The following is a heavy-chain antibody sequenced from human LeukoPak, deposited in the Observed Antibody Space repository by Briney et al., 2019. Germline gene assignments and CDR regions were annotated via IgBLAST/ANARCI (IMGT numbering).Heavy chain of an antibody. Sequence: PGGSQGLSCAASGFTFSTYGTHWVRQAPGKGLEWVAVIRYDGSSEYYADSVKGRFIISRDNSKNTLYLQMNSLRAEDTAVYYCAKDDGHTCHIDYWGQGTLVTVSS. CDR2: IRYDGSSE. J-gene: IGHJ4*02. CDR1: GFTFSTYG. CDR3: AKDDGHTCHIDY. V-gene: IGHV3-30*02.